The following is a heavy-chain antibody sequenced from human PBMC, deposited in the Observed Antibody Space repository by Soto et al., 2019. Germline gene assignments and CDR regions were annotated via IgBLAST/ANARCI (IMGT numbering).Heavy chain of an antibody. D-gene: IGHD3-10*01. CDR2: IWYDGSNK. CDR1: GFTFSSYA. Sequence: QVQLVESGGGVVQPERSLRLSCAASGFTFSSYAMHWVRQAPGKGLEWVAVIWYDGSNKYYADSVKGRFTISRDNSKNTLYLEMNSLRAEDTAVYFCVRSDYFGSGTDLGTSNYWGQGTLVTVSS. V-gene: IGHV3-33*01. J-gene: IGHJ4*02. CDR3: VRSDYFGSGTDLGTSNY.